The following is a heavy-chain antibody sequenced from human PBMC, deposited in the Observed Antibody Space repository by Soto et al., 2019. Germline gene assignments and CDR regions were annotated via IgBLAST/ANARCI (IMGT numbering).Heavy chain of an antibody. Sequence: QMQLVQSGPEVKKPGTSVKVSCKASGFTFTSSAVQWVRQARGQRLEWIGWIVVGSGNTNYAQKFQERVTITKDMSTSTAYMELSSLRSEDTAVYYCAAFTPERTSDPWGQGTLVTVSS. CDR3: AAFTPERTSDP. J-gene: IGHJ5*02. V-gene: IGHV1-58*01. CDR1: GFTFTSSA. CDR2: IVVGSGNT.